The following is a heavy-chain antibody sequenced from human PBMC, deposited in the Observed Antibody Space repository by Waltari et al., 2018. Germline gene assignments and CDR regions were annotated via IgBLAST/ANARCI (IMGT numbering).Heavy chain of an antibody. CDR2: INPNSGGT. CDR3: AIAARLDGDAEYFQH. CDR1: GYTFTGYY. D-gene: IGHD6-6*01. J-gene: IGHJ1*01. Sequence: QVQLVQSGAEVKKPGASVKVSCKASGYTFTGYYMHWVRQAPGQGLEWMGWINPNSGGTNYAQKFQGWVTMTRDTSISTAYMELSRLRSDDTAVYYCAIAARLDGDAEYFQHWGQGTLVTVSS. V-gene: IGHV1-2*04.